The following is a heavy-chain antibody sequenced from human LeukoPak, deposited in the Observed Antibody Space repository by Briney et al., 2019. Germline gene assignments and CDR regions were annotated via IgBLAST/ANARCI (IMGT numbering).Heavy chain of an antibody. CDR1: GGSFSGYY. Sequence: SETLSLTCAVYGGSFSGYYWSWIRQPPGKGLEWIGEINHSGSTNYNPSLKSRVTISVDTFKNQFSLKLSSVTAADTAVYYCARWAFGGNDAFDIWGQGTMVTVSS. CDR3: ARWAFGGNDAFDI. J-gene: IGHJ3*02. CDR2: INHSGST. D-gene: IGHD4-23*01. V-gene: IGHV4-34*01.